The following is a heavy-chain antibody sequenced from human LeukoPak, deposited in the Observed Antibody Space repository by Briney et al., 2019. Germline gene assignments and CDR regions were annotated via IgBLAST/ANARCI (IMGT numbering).Heavy chain of an antibody. CDR2: ISAYNGNT. CDR3: ARRVIAARSYYYYMDV. D-gene: IGHD6-6*01. Sequence: ASVKVSCKASGYTFTSYGISWVRQAPGQGLEWMGWISAYNGNTNYAQKLQGRVTMTRDTSISTAYMELSRLRSDDTAVYYCARRVIAARSYYYYMDVWGKGTTVTVSS. V-gene: IGHV1-18*01. J-gene: IGHJ6*03. CDR1: GYTFTSYG.